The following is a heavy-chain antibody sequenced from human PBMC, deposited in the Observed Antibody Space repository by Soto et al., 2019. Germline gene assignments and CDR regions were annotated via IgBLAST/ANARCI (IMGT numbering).Heavy chain of an antibody. J-gene: IGHJ4*02. Sequence: GGSLRLSCAASGFTFSSSGMHWVRQAPGKGLEWVAVTSFDGSSGYYADSVRGRFTISRDNSNNTLYLQMNSLRAEDTAVYYCARGRLYSSSWYGDYWGQGTLVTVSS. CDR2: TSFDGSSG. D-gene: IGHD6-13*01. CDR1: GFTFSSSG. CDR3: ARGRLYSSSWYGDY. V-gene: IGHV3-30*03.